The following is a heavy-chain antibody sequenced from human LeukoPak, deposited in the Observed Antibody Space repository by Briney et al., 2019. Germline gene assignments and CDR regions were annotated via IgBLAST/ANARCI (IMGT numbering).Heavy chain of an antibody. J-gene: IGHJ6*02. CDR2: LDPEDGAS. CDR3: ATARQYDDFAGYPWYYGLDV. D-gene: IGHD3/OR15-3a*01. Sequence: ASVKVSCKVSGDTLIELAIHWVRQAPGKGLEWMGGLDPEDGASMYAQKFEGRVSMTEDTTTDTAYMELSSVRSEDTAVYYCATARQYDDFAGYPWYYGLDVWGQGTTVTVSS. V-gene: IGHV1-24*01. CDR1: GDTLIELA.